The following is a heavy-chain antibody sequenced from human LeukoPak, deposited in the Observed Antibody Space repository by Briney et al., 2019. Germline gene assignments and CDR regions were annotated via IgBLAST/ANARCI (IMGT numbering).Heavy chain of an antibody. J-gene: IGHJ6*02. V-gene: IGHV3-23*01. Sequence: GGSLRLSCAVSGFNFTTYAMSWVRQPPAKGLEWVSALSGRGSNTYYADSLTGRFTISRDNSKNTLYLQMNSLRAEDTAVYSCAKDSRGGPDYLAAAGYYYGMDVWGQGTTVTVSS. CDR2: LSGRGSNT. CDR3: AKDSRGGPDYLAAAGYYYGMDV. D-gene: IGHD6-13*01. CDR1: GFNFTTYA.